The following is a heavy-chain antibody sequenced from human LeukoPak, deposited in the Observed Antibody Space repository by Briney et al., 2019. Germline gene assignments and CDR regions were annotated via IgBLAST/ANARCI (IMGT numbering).Heavy chain of an antibody. CDR3: ARSTVKVGATTFDY. CDR2: VSYDGTNK. D-gene: IGHD1-26*01. CDR1: AFSFTNHA. Sequence: PGGSLRLSCAASAFSFTNHAMHWVRQAPGKGLEWMALVSYDGTNKFYTDSVMGRFTVSRDNSKNMLYLQMSSLRAGDTAVYYCARSTVKVGATTFDYWGQGTLVTVSS. V-gene: IGHV3-30-3*01. J-gene: IGHJ4*02.